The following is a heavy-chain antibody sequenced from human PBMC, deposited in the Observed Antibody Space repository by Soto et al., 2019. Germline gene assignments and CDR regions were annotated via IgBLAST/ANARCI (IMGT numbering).Heavy chain of an antibody. J-gene: IGHJ5*02. Sequence: SETLSLTCAVYGGSFSGYYWSWIRQPPGKGLEWIGSIYYSGSTYYNPSLKSRVTISVDTSKNQFPLKLSSVTAADTAVYYCARQGLLWFGESMRVRNWFDPWGQGTLVTVSS. CDR2: IYYSGST. V-gene: IGHV4-34*01. CDR3: ARQGLLWFGESMRVRNWFDP. CDR1: GGSFSGYY. D-gene: IGHD3-10*01.